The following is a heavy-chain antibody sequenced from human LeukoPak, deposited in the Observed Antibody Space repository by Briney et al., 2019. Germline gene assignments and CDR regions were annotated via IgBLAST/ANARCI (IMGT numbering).Heavy chain of an antibody. J-gene: IGHJ4*02. Sequence: PSETLSLTCTVSGGSISSYYWSWIRQPPGKGLEWIGYIYYSGSTNYNPSLKSRVTISVDTSKNQFSLKLSSVTAADTAVYYCARAVTAAAFIDYWGQGTLVTVSS. CDR2: IYYSGST. D-gene: IGHD6-13*01. CDR1: GGSISSYY. V-gene: IGHV4-59*01. CDR3: ARAVTAAAFIDY.